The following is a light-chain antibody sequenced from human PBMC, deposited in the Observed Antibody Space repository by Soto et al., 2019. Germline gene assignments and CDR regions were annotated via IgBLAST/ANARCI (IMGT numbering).Light chain of an antibody. V-gene: IGLV2-8*01. J-gene: IGLJ3*02. CDR2: EVN. CDR3: TSYAAKNNLV. Sequence: QSALTQPPSASGSPGQSVTISCTGTSSDVGAYNYVSWHQQHPGKAPKLIIYEVNNRPSGVPDRFSGSKSGNTASLTVARHQAEDEADYYCTSYAAKNNLVFGGGTKLTVL. CDR1: SSDVGAYNY.